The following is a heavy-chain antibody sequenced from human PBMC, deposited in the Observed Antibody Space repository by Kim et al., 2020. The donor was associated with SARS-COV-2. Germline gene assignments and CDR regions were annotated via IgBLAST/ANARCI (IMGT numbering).Heavy chain of an antibody. CDR3: ARDLRLHGSGINWFDP. CDR2: INADTGDT. CDR1: GYTFTTYG. V-gene: IGHV1-3*01. Sequence: ASVKVSCKASGYTFTTYGIHWVRQAPGQRLEWMGWINADTGDTQYSQKFQDRVTITRDTSANTVYLDLRSLRSEDTAVYYCARDLRLHGSGINWFDPWGQGTLVIVSS. D-gene: IGHD3-10*01. J-gene: IGHJ5*02.